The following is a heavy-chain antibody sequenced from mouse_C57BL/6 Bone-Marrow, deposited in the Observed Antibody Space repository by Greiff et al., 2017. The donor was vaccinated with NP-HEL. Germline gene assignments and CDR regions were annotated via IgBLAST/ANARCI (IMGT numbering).Heavy chain of an antibody. J-gene: IGHJ4*01. CDR1: GFTFSDFY. CDR3: ARDVETGPYAMDY. CDR2: SRNKANDYTT. Sequence: DVKLVESGGGLVQSGRSLRLSCATSGFTFSDFYMEWVRQAPGKGLEWIAASRNKANDYTTEYSASVKGRFIVSRDTSQSILYLQMNALRAEDTAIYYCARDVETGPYAMDYWGQGTSVTVSS. V-gene: IGHV7-1*01. D-gene: IGHD4-1*01.